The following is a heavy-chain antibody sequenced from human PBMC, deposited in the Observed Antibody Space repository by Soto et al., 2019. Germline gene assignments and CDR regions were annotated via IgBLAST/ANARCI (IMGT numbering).Heavy chain of an antibody. D-gene: IGHD3-22*01. Sequence: QVQLVQSGAEVKKPGASVKVSCKASGYTFTSYGISWVRQAPGQGLEWMGWISAYNGNTNYAQKLQGRVTMTTDTSTSPAYMELRSLRSDDTAVYYCASVLGTMMKVDSGWFDPWGQGTLVTVSS. J-gene: IGHJ5*02. V-gene: IGHV1-18*01. CDR2: ISAYNGNT. CDR3: ASVLGTMMKVDSGWFDP. CDR1: GYTFTSYG.